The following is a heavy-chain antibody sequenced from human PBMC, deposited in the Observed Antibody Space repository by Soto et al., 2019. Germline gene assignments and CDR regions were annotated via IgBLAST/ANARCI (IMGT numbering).Heavy chain of an antibody. CDR2: IYYSGST. J-gene: IGHJ6*02. CDR1: GCSLSSYY. CDR3: ARRGYGPGFPYYYGMDV. D-gene: IGHD3-10*01. Sequence: AETLSLTGTCSGCSLSSYYWTWIRQPPGKGLEWIGYIYYSGSTNYNPSLKSRVTMSVDTPKNQFSLKLSSVTAADTAVYYCARRGYGPGFPYYYGMDVWGQGTTVTVSS. V-gene: IGHV4-59*01.